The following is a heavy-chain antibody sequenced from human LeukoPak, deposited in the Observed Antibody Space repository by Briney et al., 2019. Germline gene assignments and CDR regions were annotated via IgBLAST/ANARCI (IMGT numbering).Heavy chain of an antibody. Sequence: GGSLRLSCAASGFSFSVYWMHWVRQAPGKGPVWVSRIKTDGSITYYADSVKGRFTISRDNSKNTLHLQMNSLRAEDTAVYYCARDLGSGWTDYWGQGTLVTVSS. J-gene: IGHJ4*02. D-gene: IGHD6-19*01. CDR3: ARDLGSGWTDY. CDR2: IKTDGSIT. CDR1: GFSFSVYW. V-gene: IGHV3-74*01.